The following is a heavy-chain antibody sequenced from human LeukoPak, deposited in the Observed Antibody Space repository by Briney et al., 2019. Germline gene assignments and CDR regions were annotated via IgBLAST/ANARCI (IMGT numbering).Heavy chain of an antibody. J-gene: IGHJ3*02. CDR2: IKSDSSHI. Sequence: GGSLRLSCAASGFIFSGYSMNWVRQAPGKGLEWVSSIKSDSSHISYANSVRGRFTISRDNGQNSLYLQINSLRVEDTAVYYCARGVVPAAFDIWGQGTMVTVSS. CDR1: GFIFSGYS. D-gene: IGHD2-2*01. CDR3: ARGVVPAAFDI. V-gene: IGHV3-21*01.